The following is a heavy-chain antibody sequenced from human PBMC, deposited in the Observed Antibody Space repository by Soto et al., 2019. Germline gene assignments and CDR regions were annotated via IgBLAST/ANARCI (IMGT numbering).Heavy chain of an antibody. V-gene: IGHV1-3*01. D-gene: IGHD2-15*01. CDR1: GYTFTSYG. CDR2: INAANGDT. CDR3: ARGAVVVPNGLIAGMDV. J-gene: IGHJ6*02. Sequence: ASVKVSCKASGYTFTSYGIHWVRQAPGQRLEWMGWINAANGDTKYSPKFQGRVTITRDTSASTAYMELSSLRSEDTAVYYCARGAVVVPNGLIAGMDVWGLGTTVTVSS.